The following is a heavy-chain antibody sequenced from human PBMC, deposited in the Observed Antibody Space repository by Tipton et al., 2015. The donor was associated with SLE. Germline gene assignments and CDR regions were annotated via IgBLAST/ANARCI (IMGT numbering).Heavy chain of an antibody. V-gene: IGHV4-39*07. D-gene: IGHD4-23*01. CDR2: IYYSGST. CDR1: GGSISSSSYY. J-gene: IGHJ4*02. CDR3: ARVGVVTPFDY. Sequence: TLSLTCTVSGGSISSSSYYWGWIRQPPGKGLERIGSIYYSGSTYYNPSLKSRVTISVDTSKNQFSLKLSSVTAADTAVYYYARVGVVTPFDYWGQGTLVTVSS.